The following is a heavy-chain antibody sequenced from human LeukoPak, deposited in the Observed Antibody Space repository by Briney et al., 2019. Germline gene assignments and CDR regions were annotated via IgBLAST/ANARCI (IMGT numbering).Heavy chain of an antibody. D-gene: IGHD6-6*01. J-gene: IGHJ5*02. CDR2: IYYSGST. CDR1: GGSISSSRYY. V-gene: IGHV4-39*01. Sequence: DPSETLSPTCTVSGGSISSSRYYWGWIRQPPGKGLEWIRNIYYSGSTYYNPSLKSRVTISLDTSKNQFSLKLSSVTAADTAVYYCARRDIAARLNRFDPWGQGTLVTVSS. CDR3: ARRDIAARLNRFDP.